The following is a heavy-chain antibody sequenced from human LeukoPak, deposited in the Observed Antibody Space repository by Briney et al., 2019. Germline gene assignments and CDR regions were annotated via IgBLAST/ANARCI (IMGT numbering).Heavy chain of an antibody. CDR1: SGSIGSFY. V-gene: IGHV4-59*08. CDR2: INFSGST. Sequence: SGTLSLTCTISSGSIGSFYWSWIRQPPGKGLEWIGYINFSGSTKSNSALESRVTISMDTSKNQFSLKLNSVTAADTAVYYCTRGGSADPFEHWGQGTLVTVSS. CDR3: TRGGSADPFEH. D-gene: IGHD1-26*01. J-gene: IGHJ4*02.